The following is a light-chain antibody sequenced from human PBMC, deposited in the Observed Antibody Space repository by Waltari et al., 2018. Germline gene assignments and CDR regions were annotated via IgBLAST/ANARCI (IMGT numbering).Light chain of an antibody. J-gene: IGKJ2*01. Sequence: ETVLTQSPGTLSLSPGERATVACRARQSVRSSSLAWYQQKPGQAPRLLIYGASSRATGIPDRFSGSGSGTDFTLTISRLEPEDFAVYYCQQYGNSQYTFGQGTKLEIK. CDR1: QSVRSSS. V-gene: IGKV3-20*01. CDR2: GAS. CDR3: QQYGNSQYT.